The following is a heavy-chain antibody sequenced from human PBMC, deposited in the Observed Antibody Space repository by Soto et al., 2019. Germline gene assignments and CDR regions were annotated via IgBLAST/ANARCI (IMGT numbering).Heavy chain of an antibody. V-gene: IGHV1-8*01. Sequence: ASVKVSCKASGNTFTSYDINWVRQATGHGLEWMGWINPNSGNIGYAQKFQGRVTMTRDTAIRTAYMEVSRLRSDDTAVYYCARGRASGSYYLLDYWRQGTLVTVSS. D-gene: IGHD3-10*01. CDR1: GNTFTSYD. J-gene: IGHJ4*02. CDR2: INPNSGNI. CDR3: ARGRASGSYYLLDY.